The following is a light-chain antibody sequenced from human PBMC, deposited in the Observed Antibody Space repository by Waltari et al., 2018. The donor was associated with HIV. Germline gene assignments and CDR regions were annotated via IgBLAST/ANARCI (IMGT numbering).Light chain of an antibody. CDR1: QSVSSSY. CDR3: QQYGSSPRT. CDR2: GAS. Sequence: DIVLTQDPGTLSLSPGERATLPCRASQSVSSSYLAWYQQTPGQAPRLLIYGASSRATGIPDRFSGSGSGTDFTLSISRLEPEDFAVYYCQQYGSSPRTFGQGSKVEIK. V-gene: IGKV3-20*01. J-gene: IGKJ1*01.